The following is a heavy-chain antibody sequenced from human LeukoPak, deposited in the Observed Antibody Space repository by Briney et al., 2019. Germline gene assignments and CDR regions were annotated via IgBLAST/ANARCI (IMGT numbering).Heavy chain of an antibody. CDR2: IYYSGST. CDR3: ATGPPPLVNYYDSSGYYPGFDY. D-gene: IGHD3-22*01. J-gene: IGHJ4*02. Sequence: SETLSLTCTVSGGSISSYYWSWIRQPPGKGLEWIGYIYYSGSTYYNPSLKSRVTISVDRSKNQFSLKLSSVTAADTAVYYCATGPPPLVNYYDSSGYYPGFDYWGQGTLVTVSS. CDR1: GGSISSYY. V-gene: IGHV4-59*01.